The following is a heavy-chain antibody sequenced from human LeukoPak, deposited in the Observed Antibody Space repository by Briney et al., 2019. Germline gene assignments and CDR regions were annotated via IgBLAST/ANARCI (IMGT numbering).Heavy chain of an antibody. D-gene: IGHD3-22*01. J-gene: IGHJ4*02. V-gene: IGHV1-18*01. Sequence: ASVKVSCKASGYTFTSYGISWVRQAPGQGLEWMGWISAYNGNTNYAQELQGRVTMTTDTSTSTAYMELRSLRSDDTAVYYCARGGYYDSSGYYAPEVYWGQGTLVTVSS. CDR3: ARGGYYDSSGYYAPEVY. CDR1: GYTFTSYG. CDR2: ISAYNGNT.